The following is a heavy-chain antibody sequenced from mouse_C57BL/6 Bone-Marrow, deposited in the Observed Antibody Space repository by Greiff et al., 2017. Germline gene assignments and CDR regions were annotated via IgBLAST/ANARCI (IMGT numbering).Heavy chain of an antibody. D-gene: IGHD1-1*01. CDR1: GYTFTSYG. CDR2: IYPRSGNT. Sequence: QVQLKESGAELARPGASVKLSCKASGYTFTSYGISWVKQRTGQGLEWIGEIYPRSGNTYYNEKFKGKATLTADKSSSTAYMELRSLTSEDSAVYFCARRAPFITTVVATSDYFDYWGQGTTLTVSS. V-gene: IGHV1-81*01. J-gene: IGHJ2*01. CDR3: ARRAPFITTVVATSDYFDY.